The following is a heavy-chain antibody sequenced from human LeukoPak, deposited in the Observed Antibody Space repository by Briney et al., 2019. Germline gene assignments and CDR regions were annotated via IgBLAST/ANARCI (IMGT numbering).Heavy chain of an antibody. Sequence: PGGSLRLSCAVSGFTFDDYAMHWVRQAPGKGLEWVSLISGDGGSTSYADSVKGRFTISRDNSKNSLYLQMNSLRTEDTALFYCAKDLGYYGSGSARDAFDIWGQGTMVTVSS. J-gene: IGHJ3*02. CDR2: ISGDGGST. V-gene: IGHV3-43*02. D-gene: IGHD3-10*01. CDR3: AKDLGYYGSGSARDAFDI. CDR1: GFTFDDYA.